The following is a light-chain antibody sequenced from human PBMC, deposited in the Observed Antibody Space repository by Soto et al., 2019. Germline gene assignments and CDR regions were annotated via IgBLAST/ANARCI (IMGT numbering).Light chain of an antibody. CDR2: DAS. CDR1: QSVGRH. CDR3: QQRSNWPPIT. J-gene: IGKJ5*01. V-gene: IGKV3-11*01. Sequence: ESVLTQSPATLSLSPGERATLSCRASQSVGRHLAWYQQKPGQAPRLLIYDASSRATGIPARFSGSGSGTDFTLPISSLEPEDFAVYYCQQRSNWPPITFGQGTRLEIK.